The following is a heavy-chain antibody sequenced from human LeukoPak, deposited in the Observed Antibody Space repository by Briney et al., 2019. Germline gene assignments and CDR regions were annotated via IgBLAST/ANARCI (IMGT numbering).Heavy chain of an antibody. D-gene: IGHD3-3*01. Sequence: GGSLRLSCAASGFTFSSYWMSWVRQAPGKGLEWVANIKQDGSEKYYVDSVKGRFTISRDNAKNSLYLQMNSLRAEDTAVFYCARDQYDTWSRRGNFDSWGQGTLVIVSS. V-gene: IGHV3-7*03. CDR1: GFTFSSYW. CDR3: ARDQYDTWSRRGNFDS. J-gene: IGHJ4*02. CDR2: IKQDGSEK.